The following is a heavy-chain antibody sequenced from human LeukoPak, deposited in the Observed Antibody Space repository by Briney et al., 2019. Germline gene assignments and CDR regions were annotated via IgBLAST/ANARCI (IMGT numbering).Heavy chain of an antibody. Sequence: SETLSLTCTVSGGSICGCHDCWIRQPPGKGLEWIGYIYYSGSTNYNPSLKSRVTISVDTSKNQFSLKMSSVTAADTAVYYCARARDSHINNWFDVWGQGTLVTVSS. CDR3: ARARDSHINNWFDV. CDR2: IYYSGST. V-gene: IGHV4-59*01. CDR1: GGSICGCH. J-gene: IGHJ5*01. D-gene: IGHD5-24*01.